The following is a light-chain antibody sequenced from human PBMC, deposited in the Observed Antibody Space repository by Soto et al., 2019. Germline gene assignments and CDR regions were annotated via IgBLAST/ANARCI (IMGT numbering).Light chain of an antibody. CDR2: DNN. CDR1: SSNIGNNY. J-gene: IGLJ1*01. V-gene: IGLV1-51*01. Sequence: QSVLTQPPSVSAAPGQKVTISCSGSSSNIGNNYVSWYQQLPGTAPKLLIYDNNKRPSGIPDRFSGSKSGTSATLGITGLQTGDEADYYCGTWDSSLSAYVFGTGTKVIAL. CDR3: GTWDSSLSAYV.